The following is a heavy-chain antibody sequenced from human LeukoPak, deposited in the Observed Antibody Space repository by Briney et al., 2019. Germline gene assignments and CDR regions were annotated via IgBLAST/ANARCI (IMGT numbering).Heavy chain of an antibody. V-gene: IGHV3-30*14. Sequence: GRSLRLSCAASGFTFSSYAMHWVRQAPGKGLEWVAVISYDGSNKYYADSVKGRFTISRDNSKNTLYLQMNSLRAEDTAVYYCARDDSSGYFDYWGQGTLVTVSS. CDR3: ARDDSSGYFDY. J-gene: IGHJ4*02. D-gene: IGHD3-22*01. CDR2: ISYDGSNK. CDR1: GFTFSSYA.